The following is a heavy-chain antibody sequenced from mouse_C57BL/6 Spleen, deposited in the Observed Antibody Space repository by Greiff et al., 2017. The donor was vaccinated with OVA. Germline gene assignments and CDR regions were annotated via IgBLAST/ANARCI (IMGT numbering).Heavy chain of an antibody. V-gene: IGHV1-69*01. D-gene: IGHD2-2*01. J-gene: IGHJ4*01. CDR3: ARTGGYDGMDY. CDR1: GYTFTSYW. Sequence: QVQLQQPGAELVMPGASVKLSCKASGYTFTSYWMHWVKQRPGQGLEWIGEIDPSDSYTNYNQKFKGKSTLTVDKSSSTAYMQLSSLTSEDSAVYYCARTGGYDGMDYWGQGTSVTVSS. CDR2: IDPSDSYT.